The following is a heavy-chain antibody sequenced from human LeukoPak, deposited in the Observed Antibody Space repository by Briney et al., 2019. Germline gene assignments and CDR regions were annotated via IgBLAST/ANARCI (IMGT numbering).Heavy chain of an antibody. Sequence: GGSLRLSCAASGFTFSSYELNWVRQAPGKGLEWVSYISSSGSTIYYADSVKGRFTTSRDNAKNSLYLQMNSLRAEDTAVYYCAELGITMIGGVWGKGTTVTVSS. D-gene: IGHD3-10*02. CDR3: AELGITMIGGV. J-gene: IGHJ6*04. V-gene: IGHV3-48*03. CDR2: ISSSGSTI. CDR1: GFTFSSYE.